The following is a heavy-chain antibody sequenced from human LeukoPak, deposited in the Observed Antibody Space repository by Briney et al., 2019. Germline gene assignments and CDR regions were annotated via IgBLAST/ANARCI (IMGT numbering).Heavy chain of an antibody. CDR3: AKVNYYGSGSYHTPFDP. V-gene: IGHV4-39*01. CDR1: GGSISSRSDY. J-gene: IGHJ5*02. Sequence: SETLSLTCTVSGGSISSRSDYWGWIRQTPGKGLEWIGNLDSSGSTYYNPSLKSRVTISVGTSKNQFSLRLSSVTASDTAVYYCAKVNYYGSGSYHTPFDPWGQGTLVTV. D-gene: IGHD3-10*01. CDR2: LDSSGST.